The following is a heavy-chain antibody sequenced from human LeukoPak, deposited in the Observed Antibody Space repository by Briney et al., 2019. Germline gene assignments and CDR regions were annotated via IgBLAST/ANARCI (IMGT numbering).Heavy chain of an antibody. CDR2: ISYDGSNK. D-gene: IGHD4-11*01. V-gene: IGHV3-30-3*01. CDR1: GFTFSSYA. CDR3: ARDPTVTGPNDY. Sequence: QPGGSLRLSCAASGFTFSSYAMHWVRQAPGKGLEWVAVISYDGSNKYYADSVKGRFTISRDNSKNTLYLQMNSLRAEDTAVYYCARDPTVTGPNDYWGQGTLVTVSS. J-gene: IGHJ4*02.